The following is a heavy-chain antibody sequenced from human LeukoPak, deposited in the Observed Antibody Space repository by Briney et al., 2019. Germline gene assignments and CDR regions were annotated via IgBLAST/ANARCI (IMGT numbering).Heavy chain of an antibody. CDR2: INPNSGGT. J-gene: IGHJ4*02. CDR3: ARELYDYIWGSYRYQDY. V-gene: IGHV1-2*02. Sequence: ASVKVSCKASGYTFTGYYMHWVRQAPGQGLGWMGWINPNSGGTNYAQKFQGRVTMTRDTSISTAYMELSRLRSDDTAVYYCARELYDYIWGSYRYQDYWGQGTLVTVSS. CDR1: GYTFTGYY. D-gene: IGHD3-16*02.